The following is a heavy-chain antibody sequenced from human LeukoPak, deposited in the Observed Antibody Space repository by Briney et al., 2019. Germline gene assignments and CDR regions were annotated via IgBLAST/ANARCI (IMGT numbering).Heavy chain of an antibody. CDR2: ISSSSSYI. Sequence: GGSLRLSCAASGFTFSSYSMNWVRQAPGKGLEWVSSISSSSSYIYYADSVKGRFTISRDNSKNTLYLRMNSLGAEDTAVYFCAKELADHFDYWGQGTLVTVSS. D-gene: IGHD1-26*01. CDR3: AKELADHFDY. V-gene: IGHV3-21*01. J-gene: IGHJ4*02. CDR1: GFTFSSYS.